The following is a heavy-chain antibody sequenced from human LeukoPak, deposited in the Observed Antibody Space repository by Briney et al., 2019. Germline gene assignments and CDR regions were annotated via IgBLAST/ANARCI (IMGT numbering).Heavy chain of an antibody. CDR3: ARGWSAYSFDV. J-gene: IGHJ3*01. D-gene: IGHD2-8*01. CDR1: GYTFTNHG. V-gene: IGHV1-18*01. CDR2: ISAYNGNT. Sequence: ASVKVSCKASGYTFTNHGISWVRQAPGQGFEWMGWISAYNGNTDYAQKIQGRVTMTRDTSTNTAYMELRSLTPDDTAVYYCARGWSAYSFDVWAKGQWSPSPQ.